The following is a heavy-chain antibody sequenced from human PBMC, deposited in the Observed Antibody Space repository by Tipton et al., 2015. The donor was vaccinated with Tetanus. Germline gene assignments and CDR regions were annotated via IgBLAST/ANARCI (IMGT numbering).Heavy chain of an antibody. J-gene: IGHJ3*01. CDR1: GGSMSNNY. V-gene: IGHV4-59*01. Sequence: GLVKPSETLSLTCTVSGGSMSNNYWSWIRQPPGKGLEWIAYIFHSGSTNYSPSLKGRVAISMDTSKNQISLKLSSVTAADTAVYYCARRSYCSSSRCFDAFDLWGQGTMVTVSS. CDR2: IFHSGST. CDR3: ARRSYCSSSRCFDAFDL. D-gene: IGHD2-2*01.